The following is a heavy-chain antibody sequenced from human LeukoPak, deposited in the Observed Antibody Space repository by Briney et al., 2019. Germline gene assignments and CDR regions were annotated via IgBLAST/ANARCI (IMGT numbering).Heavy chain of an antibody. CDR1: GYSFTSYW. V-gene: IGHV5-51*01. CDR3: ARSSWGYCSGGSCLLYYFDY. Sequence: GESLKISCKGSGYSFTSYWIGWVRQMPGKGLEWMEIIYPGDSDTRYSPSFQGQVTISADKSISTAYLQWSSLKASDTAMYYCARSSWGYCSGGSCLLYYFDYWGQGTLVTVSS. CDR2: IYPGDSDT. J-gene: IGHJ4*02. D-gene: IGHD2-15*01.